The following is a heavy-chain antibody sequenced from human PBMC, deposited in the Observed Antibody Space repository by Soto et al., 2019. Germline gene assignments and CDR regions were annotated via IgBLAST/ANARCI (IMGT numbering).Heavy chain of an antibody. V-gene: IGHV3-30*03. J-gene: IGHJ4*02. CDR1: GLAFSSYG. CDR3: VSDRGYGHASVPYS. CDR2: ISYDGSLQ. Sequence: QAQLVESGGGVVQPGRSLRLSCAASGLAFSSYGMHCVRQAPGTGLEWVAVISYDGSLQHYADSVKGRFTIARDNSKNMVLLQISSLRAEDTAVYYCVSDRGYGHASVPYSWGQGTLVSVSS. D-gene: IGHD5-18*01.